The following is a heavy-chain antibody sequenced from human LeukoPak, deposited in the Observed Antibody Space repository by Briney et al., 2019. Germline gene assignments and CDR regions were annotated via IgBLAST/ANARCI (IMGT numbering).Heavy chain of an antibody. CDR3: ARRDSNAWLLKNYFDN. D-gene: IGHD6-19*01. CDR2: IDSGSGTK. Sequence: QPGGSLRLSCAASGFTLSDYSMNWVRQAPGKGLEWISYIDSGSGTKYYADSVKGRFTISRDNAKNSLYLQMNSLRAEDTAVYYCARRDSNAWLLKNYFDNWGQGTLVTVSS. J-gene: IGHJ4*01. V-gene: IGHV3-48*01. CDR1: GFTLSDYS.